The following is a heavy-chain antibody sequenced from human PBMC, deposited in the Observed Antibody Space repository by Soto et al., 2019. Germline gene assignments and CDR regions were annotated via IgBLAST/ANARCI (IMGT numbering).Heavy chain of an antibody. CDR3: ARDLDPYYGGNSLSLDY. D-gene: IGHD4-17*01. J-gene: IGHJ4*01. Sequence: SVKVSCKASGYTFTSYYMHWVRQAPGQGLEWMGGIIPKFGTTNYAQKFRGRVTITADESTNTAYMELNYLRSEDTAVYFCARDLDPYYGGNSLSLDYWGQGTLVTVSS. CDR2: IIPKFGTT. V-gene: IGHV1-69*13. CDR1: GYTFTSYY.